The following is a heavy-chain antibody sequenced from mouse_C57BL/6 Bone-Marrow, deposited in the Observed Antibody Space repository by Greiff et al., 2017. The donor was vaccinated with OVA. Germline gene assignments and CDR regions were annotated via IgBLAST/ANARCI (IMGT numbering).Heavy chain of an antibody. Sequence: EVKLQESGAELVRPGASVKLSCTASGFNITDDYMHWVKQRPEQGLEWIGWIDPENGDTEYASKFQGKATITADTSSNTAYLQLSSLTSEDTAVDYGTIPLIDYGRGYFDVWGTGTTVTVSS. CDR3: TIPLIDYGRGYFDV. CDR2: IDPENGDT. V-gene: IGHV14-4*01. D-gene: IGHD1-1*01. J-gene: IGHJ1*03. CDR1: GFNITDDY.